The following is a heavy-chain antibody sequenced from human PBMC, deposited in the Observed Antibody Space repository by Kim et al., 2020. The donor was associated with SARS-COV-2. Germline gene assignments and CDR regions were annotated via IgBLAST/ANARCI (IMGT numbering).Heavy chain of an antibody. J-gene: IGHJ3*02. CDR3: ARVPSTMFAFWDAFDT. Sequence: SVKGRLPISRDDSRNPVYLQMNSLKPEDTAVYYCARVPSTMFAFWDAFDTWGQGTMVAVSS. D-gene: IGHD3-10*02. V-gene: IGHV3-73*01.